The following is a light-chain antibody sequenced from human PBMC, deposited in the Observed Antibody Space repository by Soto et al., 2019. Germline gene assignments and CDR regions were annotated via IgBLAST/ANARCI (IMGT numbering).Light chain of an antibody. J-gene: IGKJ4*01. CDR3: QQRSNWPLT. CDR2: DAS. V-gene: IGKV3-11*01. CDR1: QSVRSN. Sequence: EIVLTQSPATLSVSPGERATLSCRASQSVRSNLAWYQQEPGQGPRLLIYDASNRAPGIPARFSGSGSGTDFTLTITSLEPEDFAVYYCQQRSNWPLTFGGGTKVDIK.